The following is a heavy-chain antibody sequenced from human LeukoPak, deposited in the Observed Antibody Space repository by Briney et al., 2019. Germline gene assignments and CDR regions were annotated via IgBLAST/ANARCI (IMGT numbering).Heavy chain of an antibody. D-gene: IGHD3-10*01. Sequence: PSETLSLTCAVDGGSFSGYYWSWIRQPPGKGLEWIGEINHSGSTSYNPSLKSRVTISVDTSKNQFSLKLSSVTAADTAVYYCARGPLNYGSGRNDYWGQGTLATVSS. J-gene: IGHJ4*02. CDR3: ARGPLNYGSGRNDY. CDR1: GGSFSGYY. CDR2: INHSGST. V-gene: IGHV4-34*01.